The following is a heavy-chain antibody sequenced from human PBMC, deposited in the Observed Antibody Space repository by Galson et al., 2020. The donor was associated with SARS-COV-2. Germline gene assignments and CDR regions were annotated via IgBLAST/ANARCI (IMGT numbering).Heavy chain of an antibody. CDR1: GGSISSSSYY. J-gene: IGHJ6*04. CDR3: ARTYWWLDLEYYYGMDV. V-gene: IGHV4-39*07. Sequence: SETLSLTCTVSGGSISSSSYYWGWIRQPPGKGLEWIGSIYYSGSTYYNPSLKSRVTISVDTSKNQFSLKLSSVTAADTAVYYCARTYWWLDLEYYYGMDVWGKGTTVTVSS. D-gene: IGHD6-19*01. CDR2: IYYSGST.